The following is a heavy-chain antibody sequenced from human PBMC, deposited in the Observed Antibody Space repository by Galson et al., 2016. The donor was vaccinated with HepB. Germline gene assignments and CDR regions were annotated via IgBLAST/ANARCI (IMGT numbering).Heavy chain of an antibody. CDR3: AREAGIAAAPTYDD. CDR1: GFTFSRYG. V-gene: IGHV3-33*01. CDR2: IWSDGSNK. Sequence: SLRLSCAASGFTFSRYGMHWVRQAPGKGLEWVALIWSDGSNKYYADSVKGRFTISRDNSKNTAYLQMNSLRAEDRAVYYCAREAGIAAAPTYDDWGQGTLVTVSS. D-gene: IGHD6-13*01. J-gene: IGHJ4*02.